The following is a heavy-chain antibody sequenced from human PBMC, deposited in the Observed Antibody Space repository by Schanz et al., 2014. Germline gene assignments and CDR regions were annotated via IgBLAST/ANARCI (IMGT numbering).Heavy chain of an antibody. CDR3: AKVDRTRYYAMDV. Sequence: QVQLVQSGAEVKKPGASVKVSCEASGYTFTSYYIHWFRQAPRQGLEWMGLINPSVGNTNYAQKFQGRVTMTTDTSTSTVYMEVSGLRSEDTAVYYCAKVDRTRYYAMDVWGQGTTVAVSS. D-gene: IGHD3-9*01. CDR1: GYTFTSYY. J-gene: IGHJ6*02. V-gene: IGHV1-46*01. CDR2: INPSVGNT.